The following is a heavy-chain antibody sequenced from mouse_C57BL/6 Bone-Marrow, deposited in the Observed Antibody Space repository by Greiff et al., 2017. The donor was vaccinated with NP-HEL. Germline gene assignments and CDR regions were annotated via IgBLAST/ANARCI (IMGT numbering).Heavy chain of an antibody. CDR1: GFTFSNYW. J-gene: IGHJ2*01. CDR3: TGRVTCDY. D-gene: IGHD2-2*01. V-gene: IGHV6-3*01. CDR2: IRLKSDNYAT. Sequence: EVKLMESGGGLVQPGGSMKLSCGASGFTFSNYWMNWVRQSPEKGLEWVAQIRLKSDNYATHYAESVKGRINISREDSQSTVYLQMNNLSAEDTGIYYCTGRVTCDYWGQGTTLTVSS.